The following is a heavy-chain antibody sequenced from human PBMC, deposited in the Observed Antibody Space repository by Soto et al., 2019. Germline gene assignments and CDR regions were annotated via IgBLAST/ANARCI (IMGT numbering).Heavy chain of an antibody. J-gene: IGHJ5*02. Sequence: SETLSLTCTVSGGSISSYYWSWIRQPPGKGLEWIGYIYYSGSTNYNPSLKSRVTISVDTSKNQFSLKLSSVTAADTAVYYCARREILYQQIDPWGQGTLVTVSS. CDR3: ARREILYQQIDP. D-gene: IGHD2-8*01. V-gene: IGHV4-59*08. CDR1: GGSISSYY. CDR2: IYYSGST.